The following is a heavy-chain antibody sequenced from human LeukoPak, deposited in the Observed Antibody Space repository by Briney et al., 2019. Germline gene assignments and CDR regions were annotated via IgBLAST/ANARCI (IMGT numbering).Heavy chain of an antibody. CDR3: ARELSGYGASDY. CDR2: IYYSGST. D-gene: IGHD3-22*01. CDR1: SGSISSGDYY. V-gene: IGHV4-31*03. J-gene: IGHJ4*02. Sequence: PSQTLSLTCSVSSGSISSGDYYWRWIRQHPGKGLEWIGYIYYSGSTYYNPSLKSRVTISVDTSKNQFSLKLSSVTAADTAVYYCARELSGYGASDYWGQGTLVTVSS.